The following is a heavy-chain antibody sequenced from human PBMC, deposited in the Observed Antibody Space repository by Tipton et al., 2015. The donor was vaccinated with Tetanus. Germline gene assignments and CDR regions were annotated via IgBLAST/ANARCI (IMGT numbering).Heavy chain of an antibody. J-gene: IGHJ4*02. CDR1: GGSISSYY. CDR2: IYYSGST. Sequence: TLSLTCTVSGGSISSYYWSWIRQPPGKGLEWIGYIYYSGSTNYNPSLKSRVTISVDTSKNQFSLKLSSVTAADTAVYYCARTYYGSGSYYRDYWGQRTLVTVSS. V-gene: IGHV4-59*08. D-gene: IGHD3-10*01. CDR3: ARTYYGSGSYYRDY.